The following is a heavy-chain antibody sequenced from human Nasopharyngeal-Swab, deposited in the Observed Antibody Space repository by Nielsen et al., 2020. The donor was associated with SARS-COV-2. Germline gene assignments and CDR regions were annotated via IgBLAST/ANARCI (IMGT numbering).Heavy chain of an antibody. V-gene: IGHV1-18*01. J-gene: IGHJ5*01. CDR2: ISANNGDT. Sequence: ASVKVSCKASGYTFTSYGFGWVRQAPGQGLEWMGWISANNGDTDYAQKFRGRITMTKGTSTTTVHMELRGLKSDDTAVYYCARCITNTWSKGWFDFWGHGTLVTVSS. CDR1: GYTFTSYG. CDR3: ARCITNTWSKGWFDF. D-gene: IGHD2-8*01.